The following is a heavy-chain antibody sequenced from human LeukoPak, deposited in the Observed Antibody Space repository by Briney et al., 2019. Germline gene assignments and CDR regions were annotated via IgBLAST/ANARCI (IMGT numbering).Heavy chain of an antibody. CDR2: ISAYNGNT. Sequence: ASVTVSCTASGYTFTNYGISWVRQAPGQGLEWMGLISAYNGNTNYAQTLQGRVTITTDTSTSTAYLELRSLRSDDTAVYYCARDIGYTIGCYYFDYWGQGTLVTVSS. V-gene: IGHV1-18*01. D-gene: IGHD6-19*01. J-gene: IGHJ4*02. CDR3: ARDIGYTIGCYYFDY. CDR1: GYTFTNYG.